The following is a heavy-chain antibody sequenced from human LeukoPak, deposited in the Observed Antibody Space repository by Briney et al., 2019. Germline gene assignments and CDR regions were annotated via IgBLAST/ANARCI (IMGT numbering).Heavy chain of an antibody. Sequence: WASVKVSCKASGYTFTGYYMHWVRQAPGQGLEWMGWINPNSGGTNYAQKFQGRVTMTRDTSISTAYMELSRLRSDDTAVYYCARDRVEAAAGFSDWFDPWAREPWSPSPQ. CDR1: GYTFTGYY. D-gene: IGHD6-13*01. J-gene: IGHJ5*02. V-gene: IGHV1-2*02. CDR3: ARDRVEAAAGFSDWFDP. CDR2: INPNSGGT.